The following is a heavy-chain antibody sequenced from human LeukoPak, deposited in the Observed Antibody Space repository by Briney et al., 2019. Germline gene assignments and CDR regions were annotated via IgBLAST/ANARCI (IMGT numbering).Heavy chain of an antibody. J-gene: IGHJ4*02. Sequence: GGSLRLSCAASGFTFSSYAMSWVRQAPGKGLEWVSAISGSGGSTYYADSVKGRFTISRDNSKNTLYLQMSSLRAEDTAVYYCAGGAYSSWYAPRYFDYWGQGTLVTVSS. CDR2: ISGSGGST. CDR3: AGGAYSSWYAPRYFDY. V-gene: IGHV3-23*01. D-gene: IGHD6-13*01. CDR1: GFTFSSYA.